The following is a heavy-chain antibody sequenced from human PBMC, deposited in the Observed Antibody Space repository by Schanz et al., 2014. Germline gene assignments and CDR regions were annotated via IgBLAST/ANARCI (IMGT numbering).Heavy chain of an antibody. V-gene: IGHV1-46*01. Sequence: QVQLVQSGAEVKKPGASVRLSCEASGYTFTSYYMHWVRQAPGQGLEWMGIINPSGGSTSYAQKCQGRVTIARDTSASVVYMELSSLRSEDTAVFFCASGEARVTSAGVVIVPMNVWGKGTMVIVSS. CDR3: ASGEARVTSAGVVIVPMNV. D-gene: IGHD3-3*01. CDR1: GYTFTSYY. CDR2: INPSGGST. J-gene: IGHJ6*03.